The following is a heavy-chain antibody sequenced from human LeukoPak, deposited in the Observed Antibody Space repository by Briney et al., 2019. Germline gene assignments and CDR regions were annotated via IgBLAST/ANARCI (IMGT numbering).Heavy chain of an antibody. Sequence: PGGSLRLSCAASGFTFSIYSMNWVRQAPGKGLEWVSSISSSSNYIYYADSVKGRFTISRDNAKNSLYLQMNSLRAEDTAVYYCARDRHIVVVTAIQSDAFDIWGQGTMVTVSS. CDR3: ARDRHIVVVTAIQSDAFDI. D-gene: IGHD2-21*02. J-gene: IGHJ3*02. V-gene: IGHV3-21*01. CDR2: ISSSSNYI. CDR1: GFTFSIYS.